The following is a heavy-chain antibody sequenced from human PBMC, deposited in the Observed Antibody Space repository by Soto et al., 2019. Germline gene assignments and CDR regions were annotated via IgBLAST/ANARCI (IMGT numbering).Heavy chain of an antibody. CDR3: ARPPYYYDSSGYLPH. J-gene: IGHJ4*02. CDR1: GYTFTGYY. Sequence: ASVKVSCKASGYTFTGYYMHWVRQAPGQGLEWMGWINPNSGGTNYAQKFQGRVTMTRDTSIGTAYMELSRLRSDDTAVYYCARPPYYYDSSGYLPHWGQGTLVTV. D-gene: IGHD3-22*01. CDR2: INPNSGGT. V-gene: IGHV1-2*02.